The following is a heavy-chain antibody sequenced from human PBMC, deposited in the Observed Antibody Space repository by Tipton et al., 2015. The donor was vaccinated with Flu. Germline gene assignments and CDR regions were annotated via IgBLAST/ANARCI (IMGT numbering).Heavy chain of an antibody. J-gene: IGHJ4*02. D-gene: IGHD2-2*01. Sequence: TLSLTCAISGDSISRGHFWGWIRQPPGKGLEWIGSIHHSGNTHYNPSLKSRVTISVDKSKNQFSLRLPSVTAADTAVYFCARVGVASSFDYWGQGTVVTVSS. CDR2: IHHSGNT. V-gene: IGHV4-38-2*01. CDR3: ARVGVASSFDY. CDR1: GDSISRGHF.